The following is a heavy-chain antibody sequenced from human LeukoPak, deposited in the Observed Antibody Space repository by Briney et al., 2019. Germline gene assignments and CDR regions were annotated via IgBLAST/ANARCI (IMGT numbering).Heavy chain of an antibody. CDR3: ARVAMVRYYFDY. CDR1: GFSFSDYY. Sequence: GGSLRLSCAASGFSFSDYYMSWIRQAPGMGLEWVSAISGSGGSTYYADSVKGRFTISRDNSKNTLYLQMNSLRAEDTAVYYCARVAMVRYYFDYWGQGTLVTVSS. J-gene: IGHJ4*02. CDR2: ISGSGGST. D-gene: IGHD3-10*01. V-gene: IGHV3-23*01.